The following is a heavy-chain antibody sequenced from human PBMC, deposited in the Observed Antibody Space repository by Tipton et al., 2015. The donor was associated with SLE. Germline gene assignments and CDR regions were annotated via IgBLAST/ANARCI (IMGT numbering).Heavy chain of an antibody. CDR1: GDSISSSSYY. CDR3: ARGGFIAYYYYYMDV. Sequence: LRLSCTVSGDSISSSSYYWGWIRQPPGKGLEWIGGIYYSGSTYYNPSLKSRVTISVDTSKNQFSLRLSSVTAADTAVYYCARGGFIAYYYYYMDVWGKGTTVTVSS. CDR2: IYYSGST. D-gene: IGHD3-16*02. V-gene: IGHV4-39*07. J-gene: IGHJ6*03.